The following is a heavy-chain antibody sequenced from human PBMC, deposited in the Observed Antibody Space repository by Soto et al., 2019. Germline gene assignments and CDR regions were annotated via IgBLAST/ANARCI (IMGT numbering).Heavy chain of an antibody. J-gene: IGHJ4*02. CDR3: ARENYGDTIFDY. D-gene: IGHD4-17*01. CDR1: GDSFTSYD. CDR2: INAGNGNT. Sequence: GVSVKVCCKASGDSFTSYDMHWACQAPGQRLEWMGWINAGNGNTKYSQKFQGRVTITRDTSASTAYMELSSLRSEDTAVYYCARENYGDTIFDYWGQGTLVTVSS. V-gene: IGHV1-3*01.